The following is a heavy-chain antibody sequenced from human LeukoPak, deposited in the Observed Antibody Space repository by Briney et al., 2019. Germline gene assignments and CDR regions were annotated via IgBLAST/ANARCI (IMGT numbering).Heavy chain of an antibody. J-gene: IGHJ4*02. V-gene: IGHV4-34*01. CDR2: INHSRST. D-gene: IGHD5-18*01. CDR3: ARGRRRDTAMARVPYYFDY. CDR1: GFTFSSYA. Sequence: GSLRLSCAASGFTFSSYAMSWIRQPPGKGLEWIGEINHSRSTNYNPSLKSRVTISVDTSKNQFSLKLSSVTAANTAVYYCARGRRRDTAMARVPYYFDYWGQGTLVTVSS.